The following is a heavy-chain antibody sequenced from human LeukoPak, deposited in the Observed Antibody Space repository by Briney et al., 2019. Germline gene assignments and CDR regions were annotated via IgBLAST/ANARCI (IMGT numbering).Heavy chain of an antibody. Sequence: GGSLRLSCAASGFTFSSYWMSWVRQAPGKGLEWVANVKQDGSEEYYVDSVKGRFTISRDNAKNSLYLQMNSLRAEDTAVYYCVSSSSDDYYYYMDVWGKGTTVTVSS. CDR1: GFTFSSYW. J-gene: IGHJ6*03. CDR3: VSSSSDDYYYYMDV. V-gene: IGHV3-7*01. D-gene: IGHD6-6*01. CDR2: VKQDGSEE.